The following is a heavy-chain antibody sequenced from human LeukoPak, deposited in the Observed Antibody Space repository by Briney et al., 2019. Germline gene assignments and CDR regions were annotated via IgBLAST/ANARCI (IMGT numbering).Heavy chain of an antibody. CDR2: ISSSSSYI. CDR1: GFTFSSYS. V-gene: IGHV3-21*01. Sequence: PGGSLRLSCAASGFTFSSYSMNWVRQAPGKGLEWVSSISSSSSYIYYADSVKGRFTISRDNAKNSLYLQINSLRAEDTAVYYCARFGATGYASLNYWGQGTLVTVSS. J-gene: IGHJ4*02. D-gene: IGHD1-26*01. CDR3: ARFGATGYASLNY.